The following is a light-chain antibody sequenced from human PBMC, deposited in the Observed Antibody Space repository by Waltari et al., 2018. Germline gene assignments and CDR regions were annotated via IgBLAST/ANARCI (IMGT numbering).Light chain of an antibody. Sequence: ELVLTQSPGTLSLSPGERAPLPCRASQSVSSSYLAWYQQKPGQAPRLLIYGASSRATGIPDRFSGSGSGTDFTLTISRLEPEDFAVYYCQQYGSSSIFTFGPGTKVDIK. J-gene: IGKJ3*01. CDR2: GAS. CDR1: QSVSSSY. V-gene: IGKV3-20*01. CDR3: QQYGSSSIFT.